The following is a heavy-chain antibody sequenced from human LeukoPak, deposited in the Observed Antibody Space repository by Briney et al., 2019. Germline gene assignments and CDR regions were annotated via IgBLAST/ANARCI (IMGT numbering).Heavy chain of an antibody. CDR2: ISGSGGST. J-gene: IGHJ4*02. CDR3: AKDPLSSGWYYFDY. D-gene: IGHD6-19*01. V-gene: IGHV3-23*01. CDR1: GFTFSSYA. Sequence: PGGSLRLSCAASGFTFSSYAMSWVRQAPGKGLEWVSAISGSGGSTYYADSVKGRFTISRDNSKNTLYLQMNSLRAEDTAVCYCAKDPLSSGWYYFDYWGQGTLVTVSS.